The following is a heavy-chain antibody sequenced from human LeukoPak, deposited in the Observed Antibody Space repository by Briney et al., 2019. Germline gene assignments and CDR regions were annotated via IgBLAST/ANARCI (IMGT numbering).Heavy chain of an antibody. CDR2: ISAYNGNT. V-gene: IGHV1-18*01. Sequence: ASVKVSCKASGYTFTSYGISWVRQAPGQGLEWMGWISAYNGNTNYAQKLQGRVTMTTDTSTSTAYMELRSLRSDDTAVYYCARGVSYYGSGSSTFDPWGQGTLVTVSS. CDR3: ARGVSYYGSGSSTFDP. D-gene: IGHD3-10*01. J-gene: IGHJ5*02. CDR1: GYTFTSYG.